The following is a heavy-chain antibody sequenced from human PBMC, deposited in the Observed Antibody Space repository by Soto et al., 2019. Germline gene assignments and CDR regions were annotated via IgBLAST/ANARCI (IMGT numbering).Heavy chain of an antibody. V-gene: IGHV4-34*01. CDR3: ARGAIAAAGKGDNWFDP. J-gene: IGHJ5*02. D-gene: IGHD6-13*01. CDR1: GGSFSGYY. CDR2: INHSGST. Sequence: SETLSLTCAVYGGSFSGYYWSWIRQPPGKGLEWIGEINHSGSTNYNPSLKSRVTISVDTSKNQFSLKLSSVTAADTAVYYCARGAIAAAGKGDNWFDPWGQGTLVNVSS.